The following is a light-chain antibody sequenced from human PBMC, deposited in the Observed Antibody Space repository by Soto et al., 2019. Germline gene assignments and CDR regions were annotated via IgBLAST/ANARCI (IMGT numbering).Light chain of an antibody. CDR2: RSN. CDR3: AAWDDSLSGWV. CDR1: RSNIGNNY. J-gene: IGLJ3*02. Sequence: QSVLTQPPSASGTPGQRVTISCSGSRSNIGNNYVHWYQQLPGTAPKLLIYRSNQRPSGVPDRFSGSKSGTSASLAISGLRSEDEADYHCAAWDDSLSGWVFGGGTK. V-gene: IGLV1-47*01.